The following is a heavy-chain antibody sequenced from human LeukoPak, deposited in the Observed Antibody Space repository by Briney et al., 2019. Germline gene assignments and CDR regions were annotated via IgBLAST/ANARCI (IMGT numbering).Heavy chain of an antibody. D-gene: IGHD1-26*01. CDR1: GFTFSSYS. CDR2: ISSSSSYI. V-gene: IGHV3-21*01. Sequence: GGSLRLSCAASGFTFSSYSMNWVRQAPGKGLEWVSSISSSSSYIYYADSVKGRFTISRDNAKNSLYLQMNSLRAEDTAVYYCARLGGATAWYFDLWGRGTLVTVSS. J-gene: IGHJ2*01. CDR3: ARLGGATAWYFDL.